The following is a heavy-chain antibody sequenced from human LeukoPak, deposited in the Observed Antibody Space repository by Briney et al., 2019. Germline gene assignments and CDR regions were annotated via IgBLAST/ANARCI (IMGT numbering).Heavy chain of an antibody. CDR3: ARDPRF. CDR2: IKQDGSEK. D-gene: IGHD3-16*01. J-gene: IGHJ4*02. Sequence: GGSLRLSCAASGFTFSSYWMSWVRQAPGKGLEWMANIKQDGSEKYYVDSVKGRFTISRDNSRNTLYLQTNSLRAEDTAVYYCARDPRFRGQGTLVTVSS. CDR1: GFTFSSYW. V-gene: IGHV3-7*01.